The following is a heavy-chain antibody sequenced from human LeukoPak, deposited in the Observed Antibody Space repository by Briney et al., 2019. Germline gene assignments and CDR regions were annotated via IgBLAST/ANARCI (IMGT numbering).Heavy chain of an antibody. D-gene: IGHD3-10*01. Sequence: KASETLSLTCTVSGYSISSGYYWGWIRQPPGKGLEWIGSIYHSGSTYYNPSLKSRVTISVDTSKNQFSLKLSSVTAADTAVYYCARDRLLWFGELLSYNWFDPWGQGTLVTVSS. V-gene: IGHV4-38-2*02. J-gene: IGHJ5*02. CDR3: ARDRLLWFGELLSYNWFDP. CDR2: IYHSGST. CDR1: GYSISSGYY.